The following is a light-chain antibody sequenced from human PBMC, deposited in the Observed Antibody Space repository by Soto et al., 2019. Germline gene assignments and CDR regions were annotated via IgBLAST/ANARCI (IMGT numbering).Light chain of an antibody. Sequence: QSALTQPASVSGSPGQSITISCTGSSSDVGGYNYVSWYQQHPGKAPKLMIYDVSNRPSGVSNRFSGSKSGNTASLTISGLQADDEADYHCSSYTTSATPIFGGGTKVTVL. CDR1: SSDVGGYNY. V-gene: IGLV2-14*01. J-gene: IGLJ2*01. CDR3: SSYTTSATPI. CDR2: DVS.